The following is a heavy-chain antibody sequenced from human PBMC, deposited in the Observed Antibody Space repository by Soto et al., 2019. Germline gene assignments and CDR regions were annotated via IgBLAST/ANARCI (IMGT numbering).Heavy chain of an antibody. J-gene: IGHJ6*02. V-gene: IGHV3-53*01. D-gene: IGHD6-19*01. CDR1: GFTVSSNY. CDR2: IYSGGST. CDR3: ARSSGWSLGGLYYYGTDV. Sequence: EVQLVESGGGLIQPGGSLRLSCAASGFTVSSNYMSWVRQAPGKGLEWVSVIYSGGSTYYADSVKGRFTISRDHSKNTLYLQMNSLRAEDTAVYYCARSSGWSLGGLYYYGTDVWGQGTTVTVSS.